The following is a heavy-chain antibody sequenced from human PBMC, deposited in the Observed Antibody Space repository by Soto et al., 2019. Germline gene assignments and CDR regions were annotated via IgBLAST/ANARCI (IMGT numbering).Heavy chain of an antibody. Sequence: EVPLVESGGGLVQPGRSLRLSCAASGFTFDDYAMHWVRQAPGKGLEWVSGISWNSGSIGYADSVKGRFTISRDNAKNSLYLQMNSLRAEDTALYYCAKDILRWCSGGSCPVDYWGQGTLVTVSS. CDR2: ISWNSGSI. CDR3: AKDILRWCSGGSCPVDY. D-gene: IGHD2-15*01. CDR1: GFTFDDYA. V-gene: IGHV3-9*01. J-gene: IGHJ4*02.